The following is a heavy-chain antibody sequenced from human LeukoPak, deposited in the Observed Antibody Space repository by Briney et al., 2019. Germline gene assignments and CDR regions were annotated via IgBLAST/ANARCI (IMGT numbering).Heavy chain of an antibody. CDR3: ATNNPIVVVPAAFRDYYYYMDV. V-gene: IGHV1-24*01. CDR1: GYTLTELS. Sequence: ASAKVSCKVSGYTLTELSMHWVRQAPGKGLEWMGGFDPEGGETIYAQKVQGRVTMTEDTSTATAYMELSSLRSEDTAVYYCATNNPIVVVPAAFRDYYYYMDVWGKGTTVTVSS. J-gene: IGHJ6*03. CDR2: FDPEGGET. D-gene: IGHD2-2*01.